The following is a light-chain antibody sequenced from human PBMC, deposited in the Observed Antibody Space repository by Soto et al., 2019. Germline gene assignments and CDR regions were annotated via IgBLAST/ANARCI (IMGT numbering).Light chain of an antibody. J-gene: IGLJ3*02. CDR3: GADHGSGSNRWV. Sequence: QSVLTQPPSASASLGASVTLTCTLSSGYSNYKVDWYQQRPGKGPRFVMRVGTGGIVGSKGDGIPDRFSVLGSGLNRYLTIKNIQEEDESDYHCGADHGSGSNRWVFGGGTKLTV. V-gene: IGLV9-49*01. CDR1: SGYSNYK. CDR2: VGTGGIVG.